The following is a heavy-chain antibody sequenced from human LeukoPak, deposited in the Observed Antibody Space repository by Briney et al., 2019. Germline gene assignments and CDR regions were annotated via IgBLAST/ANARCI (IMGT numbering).Heavy chain of an antibody. CDR3: ARVVSPENWFDP. V-gene: IGHV1-69*13. J-gene: IGHJ5*02. Sequence: SVKVSCKASGGTFSSYAISWVRQAPGQGLEWMGGIIPIFGTANYAQKFQGRVAITADESTSTAYMELSSLRSEDTAVYYCARVVSPENWFDPWGQGTLVTVSS. D-gene: IGHD5/OR15-5a*01. CDR1: GGTFSSYA. CDR2: IIPIFGTA.